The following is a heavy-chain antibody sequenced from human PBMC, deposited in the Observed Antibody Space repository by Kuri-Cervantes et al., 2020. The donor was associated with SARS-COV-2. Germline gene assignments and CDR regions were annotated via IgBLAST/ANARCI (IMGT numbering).Heavy chain of an antibody. CDR2: ISWNSGSI. Sequence: GGSLRLSCAASGFTFDDYAMHWVRQAPGKGLEWVSGISWNSGSIGYADSVKGRFTISRDNAKNSLYLQMNSLRAEDTAVYYCARVKIYSIFGVVIMGPDDYWGQGTLVTVSS. J-gene: IGHJ4*02. CDR1: GFTFDDYA. D-gene: IGHD3-3*02. CDR3: ARVKIYSIFGVVIMGPDDY. V-gene: IGHV3-9*01.